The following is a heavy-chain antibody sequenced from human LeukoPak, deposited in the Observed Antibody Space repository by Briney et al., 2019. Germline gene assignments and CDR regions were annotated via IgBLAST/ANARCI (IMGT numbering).Heavy chain of an antibody. Sequence: PSETLSLTCTVSGGSISSGGYYWSWIRQHPGKGLEWIGYIYYSGSTYYNPSLKSRVTISVDTSKNQFSLKLSSVTAANTAVYYCASAGYYDSSGYSDAFDIWGQGTMVTVSS. CDR2: IYYSGST. D-gene: IGHD3-22*01. V-gene: IGHV4-31*03. CDR3: ASAGYYDSSGYSDAFDI. CDR1: GGSISSGGYY. J-gene: IGHJ3*02.